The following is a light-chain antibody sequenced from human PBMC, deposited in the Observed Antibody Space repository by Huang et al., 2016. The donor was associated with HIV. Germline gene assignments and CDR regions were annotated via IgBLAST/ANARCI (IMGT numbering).Light chain of an antibody. CDR2: SVS. J-gene: IGKJ1*01. CDR3: QQYLSSPWT. CDR1: QRFSGNS. V-gene: IGKV3-20*01. Sequence: EIVLELSPGTLSLSPVERATLSCRASQRFSGNSLAWYQQKPGQAPRLLIYSVSSRATGVPDRFRGSGSGTDLTLTITGLEPEDFAVYYCQQYLSSPWTFGPGTKVEIK.